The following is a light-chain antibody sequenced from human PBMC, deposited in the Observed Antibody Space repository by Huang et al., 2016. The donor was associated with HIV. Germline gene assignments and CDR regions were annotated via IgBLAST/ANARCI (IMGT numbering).Light chain of an antibody. CDR2: LGS. CDR1: QSLLHSNGYNY. J-gene: IGKJ4*01. Sequence: DIVMTQSPLSLPVPPGEPASISCRSSQSLLHSNGYNYLVWYLQKPGQSPHLLIYLGSNRASGVPDRFSGSGTGTDFTLNISRVEAEDVGVYYCMQALQTLLTFGGGTKVEIK. CDR3: MQALQTLLT. V-gene: IGKV2-28*01.